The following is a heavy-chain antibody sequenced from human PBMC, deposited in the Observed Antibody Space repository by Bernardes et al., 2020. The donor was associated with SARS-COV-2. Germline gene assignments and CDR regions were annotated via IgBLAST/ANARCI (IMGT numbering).Heavy chain of an antibody. V-gene: IGHV3-7*01. J-gene: IGHJ4*02. CDR1: GFTFSSYW. D-gene: IGHD5-12*01. Sequence: GGSLRLSCAASGFTFSSYWMSWVRQAPGKGLEWVASIKEDGSEKYYVDSVKGRFTISRDNAKNSLYLQMNSLRAEDTAVFYCARDGYSAYDSRKTDYWGQGTLVTVSS. CDR3: ARDGYSAYDSRKTDY. CDR2: IKEDGSEK.